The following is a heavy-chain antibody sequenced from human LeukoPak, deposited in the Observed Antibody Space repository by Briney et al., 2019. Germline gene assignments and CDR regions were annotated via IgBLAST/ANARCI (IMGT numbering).Heavy chain of an antibody. CDR1: GGSISSGGYY. CDR3: ARRIAAAGGGNWFDP. D-gene: IGHD6-13*01. V-gene: IGHV4-31*03. CDR2: IYYSGST. Sequence: PSETLSLTCTVSGGSISSGGYYWSWIRQHPGKGLEWIGYIYYSGSTYYNPSLKSRVTISVDTSKNQFSLKLSSVTAADTAVYYCARRIAAAGGGNWFDPWGQGTLVTVSS. J-gene: IGHJ5*02.